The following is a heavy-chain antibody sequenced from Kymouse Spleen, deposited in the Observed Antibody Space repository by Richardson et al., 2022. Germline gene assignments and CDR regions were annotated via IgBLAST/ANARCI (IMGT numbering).Heavy chain of an antibody. V-gene: IGHV3-66*03. Sequence: EVQLVESGGGLIQPGGSLRLSCAASGFTVSSNYMSWVRQAPGKGLEWVSVIYSCGSTYYADSVKGRFTISRDNSKNTLYLQMNSLRAEDTAVYYCARDPGYCTNGVC*GWYFDLWGRGTLVTVSS. CDR1: GFTVSSNY. D-gene: IGHD2-8*01. CDR2: IYSCGST. J-gene: IGHJ2*01. CDR3: ARDPGYCTNGVC*GWYFDL.